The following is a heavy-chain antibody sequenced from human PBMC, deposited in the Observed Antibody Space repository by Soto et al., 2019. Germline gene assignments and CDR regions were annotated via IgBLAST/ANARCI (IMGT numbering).Heavy chain of an antibody. J-gene: IGHJ5*02. Sequence: PSETLSLTCTVSGGSISSYYWSWIRQPPGKGLEWIGYIYYSGSTNYNPSLKSRVTISVDTSKNQFSLKLSSVTAADTAVYYCARDGGIAVAGGWFDPWGQGTLVTVSS. CDR3: ARDGGIAVAGGWFDP. CDR2: IYYSGST. CDR1: GGSISSYY. D-gene: IGHD6-19*01. V-gene: IGHV4-59*01.